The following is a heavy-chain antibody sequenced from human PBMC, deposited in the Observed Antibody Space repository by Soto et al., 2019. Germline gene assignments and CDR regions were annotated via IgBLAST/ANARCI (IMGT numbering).Heavy chain of an antibody. CDR1: GGSISSSSYY. Sequence: SETLSLTCTVSGGSISSSSYYWGWIRQPPGKGLEWIGSIYYSGSTYYNPSLKSRVTISVDTSKNQFSLKLSSVTAADTAVYYCARHIMPPQLYYYFDYWGQGTLVTVSS. CDR3: ARHIMPPQLYYYFDY. D-gene: IGHD3-10*01. CDR2: IYYSGST. V-gene: IGHV4-39*01. J-gene: IGHJ4*02.